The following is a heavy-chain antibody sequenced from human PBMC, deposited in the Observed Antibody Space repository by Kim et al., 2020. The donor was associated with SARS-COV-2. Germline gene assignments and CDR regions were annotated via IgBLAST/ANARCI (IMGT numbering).Heavy chain of an antibody. D-gene: IGHD6-19*01. Sequence: GGSLRLSCAASGFNFRVYAMSWVRQAPGKGLDWVSAISGDALGTDYADSVKGRFTISRDNSKNMVFLQMNNLRAEDTAVYYCAKKGGSGQWLPHYMDAWGKGTTVTVSS. CDR2: ISGDALGT. J-gene: IGHJ6*03. V-gene: IGHV3-23*01. CDR3: AKKGGSGQWLPHYMDA. CDR1: GFNFRVYA.